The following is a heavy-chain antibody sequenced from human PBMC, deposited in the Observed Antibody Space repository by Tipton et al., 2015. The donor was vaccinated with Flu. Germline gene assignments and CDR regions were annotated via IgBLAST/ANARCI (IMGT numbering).Heavy chain of an antibody. CDR3: ARGYDILTDGGGYFDY. J-gene: IGHJ4*02. CDR2: IWYDGSNK. Sequence: AASGFTFSSYAMHWVRQAPGKGLEWVAGIWYDGSNKYYADSVKGRFTISRDNSKNTLYLQMNSLRAEDTAVYYCARGYDILTDGGGYFDYWGQGTLVTVSS. D-gene: IGHD3-9*01. V-gene: IGHV3-33*01. CDR1: GFTFSSYA.